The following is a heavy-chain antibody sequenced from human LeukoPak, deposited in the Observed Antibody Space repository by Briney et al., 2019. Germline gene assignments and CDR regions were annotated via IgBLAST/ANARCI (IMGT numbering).Heavy chain of an antibody. D-gene: IGHD2-15*01. CDR2: ISYDGSNK. Sequence: GRSLRLSCAASGFTFSSYAMHWVRQAPGKGLEWVAVISYDGSNKYYADSVKGRFTISRDNSKNTLYLQMNSLRAEDTDVYYCGTQRQGYCSGGSCYSSHNWFDPWGQGTLVTVSS. CDR3: GTQRQGYCSGGSCYSSHNWFDP. V-gene: IGHV3-30-3*01. CDR1: GFTFSSYA. J-gene: IGHJ5*02.